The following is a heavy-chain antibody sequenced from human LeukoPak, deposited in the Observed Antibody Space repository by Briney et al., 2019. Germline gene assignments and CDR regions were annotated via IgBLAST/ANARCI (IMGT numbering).Heavy chain of an antibody. D-gene: IGHD6-19*01. CDR3: ARRGSGWYWDY. CDR2: IYPGDSDT. V-gene: IGHV5-51*01. Sequence: GESLKISCKASGYTFSTYWIGWVRQMPGKGLEWMGIIYPGDSDTRYSPSFQGRVTISADKSISTAYLQWSSLKASDTAMYYCARRGSGWYWDYWGQGTLVTVSS. CDR1: GYTFSTYW. J-gene: IGHJ4*02.